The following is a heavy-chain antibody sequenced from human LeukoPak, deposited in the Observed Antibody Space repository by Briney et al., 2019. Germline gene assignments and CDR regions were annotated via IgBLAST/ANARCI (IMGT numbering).Heavy chain of an antibody. J-gene: IGHJ3*02. V-gene: IGHV1-46*01. CDR2: INPSGGST. CDR3: ARAFRSYYDSSGYYFFSPGPQMGHAFDI. CDR1: GYTFTSYY. D-gene: IGHD3-22*01. Sequence: ASVKASCKASGYTFTSYYMHWVRQAPGQGLEWMGIINPSGGSTSYAQKFQGRVTMTRDTSTSTVYMELSSLRSEDTAVYYCARAFRSYYDSSGYYFFSPGPQMGHAFDIWGQGTMVTVSS.